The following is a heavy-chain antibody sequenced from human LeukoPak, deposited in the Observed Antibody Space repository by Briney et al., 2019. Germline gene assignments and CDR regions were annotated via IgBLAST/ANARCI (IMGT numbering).Heavy chain of an antibody. D-gene: IGHD2-2*01. CDR2: INHSGST. V-gene: IGHV4-34*01. Sequence: PSETLSLTCTVYGGSFSGYYWSWIRQPPGKGLEWIGEINHSGSTNYNVSLKSRVTISVDTSKNQFSLKLSSVTAADTAVYYCARDVVVVPAAIHYGMDVWGQGTTVTVSS. J-gene: IGHJ6*02. CDR1: GGSFSGYY. CDR3: ARDVVVVPAAIHYGMDV.